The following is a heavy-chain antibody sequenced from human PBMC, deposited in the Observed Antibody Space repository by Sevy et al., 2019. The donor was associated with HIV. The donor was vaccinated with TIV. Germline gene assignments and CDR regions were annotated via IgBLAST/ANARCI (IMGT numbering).Heavy chain of an antibody. CDR2: INHSGST. V-gene: IGHV4-34*01. J-gene: IGHJ4*01. CDR3: ARGYDAGPLIY. D-gene: IGHD3-22*01. CDR1: AGSFSADY. Sequence: SETLSLTCTVYAGSFSADYWTWIRQPPGKGLEWIGEINHSGSTNYNPSLKSRVTISLDTSKNQFSLRLTSVTAADTAVFYCARGYDAGPLIYWGHGTLVTVSS.